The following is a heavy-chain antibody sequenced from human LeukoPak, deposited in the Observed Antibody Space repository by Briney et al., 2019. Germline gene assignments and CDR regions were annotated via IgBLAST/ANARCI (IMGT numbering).Heavy chain of an antibody. V-gene: IGHV4-4*02. D-gene: IGHD6-6*01. CDR3: ARDVGARLPGY. Sequence: SETLSLTCAVSGGSISSNNWWSWVRPAPGKGLEWIGEMYHSGKTNYNPSLKSRVTISVDKSKNQFSLRLTSVTAADTAVYYCARDVGARLPGYWGQGTLVTVSP. CDR2: MYHSGKT. CDR1: GGSISSNNW. J-gene: IGHJ4*02.